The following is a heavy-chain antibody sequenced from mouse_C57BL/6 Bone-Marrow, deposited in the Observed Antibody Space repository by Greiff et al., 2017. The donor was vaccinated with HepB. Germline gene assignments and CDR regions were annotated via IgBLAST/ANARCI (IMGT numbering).Heavy chain of an antibody. J-gene: IGHJ2*01. Sequence: DVHLVESGPGLVKPSQSLSLTCSVTGYSITSGYYWNWIRQFPGNKLEWMGYISYDGSNNYNPSLKNRISITRDTSKNQFFLKLNSVTTEDTATYYCAGKITTSDYWGQGTTLTVSS. CDR2: ISYDGSN. V-gene: IGHV3-6*01. D-gene: IGHD1-1*01. CDR3: AGKITTSDY. CDR1: GYSITSGYY.